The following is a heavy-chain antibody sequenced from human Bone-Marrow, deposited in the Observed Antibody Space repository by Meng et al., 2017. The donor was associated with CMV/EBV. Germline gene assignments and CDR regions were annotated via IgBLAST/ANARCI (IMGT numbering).Heavy chain of an antibody. CDR1: GGSISRHY. CDR3: ASLVMASWGYFDY. V-gene: IGHV4-59*11. J-gene: IGHJ4*02. D-gene: IGHD2-21*01. CDR2: IYYSGST. Sequence: SEPLSLTCIVSGGSISRHYWTWIRQPPGKGLEYIGYIYYSGSTNYNPSLKRRVTISVDSSKNQFSLKLSAVTAADTAVYYCASLVMASWGYFDYWGQGTLVTVSS.